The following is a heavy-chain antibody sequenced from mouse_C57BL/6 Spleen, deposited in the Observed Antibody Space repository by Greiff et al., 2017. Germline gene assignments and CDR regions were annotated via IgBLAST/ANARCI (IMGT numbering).Heavy chain of an antibody. CDR1: GYAFTNYL. J-gene: IGHJ4*01. Sequence: QVHVKQSGAELVRPGTSVKVSCKASGYAFTNYLIEWVKQRAGQGLEWIGVINPGSGGTNYNEKFKGKATLTADKSSSTAYMQLSSLTSEDSAVYFCARGDDYDYAMDYWGQGTSVTVSS. CDR3: ARGDDYDYAMDY. V-gene: IGHV1-54*01. CDR2: INPGSGGT. D-gene: IGHD2-4*01.